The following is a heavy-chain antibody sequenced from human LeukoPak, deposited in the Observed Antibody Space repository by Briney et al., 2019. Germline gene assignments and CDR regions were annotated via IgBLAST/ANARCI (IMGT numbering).Heavy chain of an antibody. D-gene: IGHD2-8*02. CDR1: GGSINSYY. Sequence: SETLSLTCTVSGGSINSYYCSWIRQPPGKGLEWIGYIYSSGSTNYNPSLKSRVTISLDTSKNQFSLKLSSVTAADTAVHYCASSYGGVTYYFDYWGQGTLVTVSS. CDR3: ASSYGGVTYYFDY. CDR2: IYSSGST. J-gene: IGHJ4*02. V-gene: IGHV4-59*08.